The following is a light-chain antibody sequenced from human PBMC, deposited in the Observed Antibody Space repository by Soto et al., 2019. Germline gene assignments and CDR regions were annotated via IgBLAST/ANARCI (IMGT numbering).Light chain of an antibody. CDR3: QSYDSTLSARYV. J-gene: IGLJ1*01. Sequence: QSVLTQPPSVSGSPGQSITVSCTGTSSDIGASNFVSWYQHLPGRAPKVIIFEATNRPSGVSDRFSGSKSGTSASLVITGLQAEDEGDYYCQSYDSTLSARYVFGTGTKVTVL. V-gene: IGLV2-14*01. CDR2: EAT. CDR1: SSDIGASNF.